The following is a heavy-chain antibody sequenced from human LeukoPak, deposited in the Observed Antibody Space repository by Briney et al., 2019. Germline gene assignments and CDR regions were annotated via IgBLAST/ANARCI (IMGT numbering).Heavy chain of an antibody. Sequence: ASVKVSCKASGYTFTGYYMHWVRQAPGQGLEWMGRINPNSGGANYAQKFQGRVTMTRDTSINTAYMELSRLRSDDTAVYYCAREVSVAGWDFDYWGQGTLVTVSS. CDR1: GYTFTGYY. CDR3: AREVSVAGWDFDY. J-gene: IGHJ4*02. V-gene: IGHV1-2*06. D-gene: IGHD6-19*01. CDR2: INPNSGGA.